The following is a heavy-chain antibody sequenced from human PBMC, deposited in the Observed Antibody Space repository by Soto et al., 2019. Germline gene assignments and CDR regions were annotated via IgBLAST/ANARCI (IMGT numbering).Heavy chain of an antibody. V-gene: IGHV3-23*01. CDR1: GFTFSSYA. CDR2: ISGSGGST. J-gene: IGHJ4*02. D-gene: IGHD3-10*01. Sequence: GGSLRLSCAASGFTFSSYAVSWVRQAPGKGLEWVSAISGSGGSTYYADSVKGRFTISRDNSKNTLYLQMNSLRGADTAVYYCAKDRADYGSGSYYNDYWGQGTLVTVSS. CDR3: AKDRADYGSGSYYNDY.